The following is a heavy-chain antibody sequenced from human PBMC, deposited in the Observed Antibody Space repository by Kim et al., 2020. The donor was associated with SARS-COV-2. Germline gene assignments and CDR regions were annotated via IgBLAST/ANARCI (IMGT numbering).Heavy chain of an antibody. D-gene: IGHD3-16*02. V-gene: IGHV3-9*01. J-gene: IGHJ4*02. CDR1: GFTFGDYA. CDR2: ISWNSGSI. Sequence: GGSLRLSCAASGFTFGDYAMHWVRQAPGKGLEWVSGISWNSGSIGYADSVKGRFTISRDNAKNSLYLQMNSLRAEDTALYYCAKGKIWGSYRFFDYWGQGTLVTVSS. CDR3: AKGKIWGSYRFFDY.